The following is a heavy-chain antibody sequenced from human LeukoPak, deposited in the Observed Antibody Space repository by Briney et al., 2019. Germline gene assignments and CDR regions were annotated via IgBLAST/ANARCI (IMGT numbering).Heavy chain of an antibody. V-gene: IGHV3-48*01. CDR3: ARNLRGGDYVWGSYRPDAFDI. J-gene: IGHJ3*02. D-gene: IGHD3-16*02. Sequence: GGSLRLSCAASGFTFSSYSMNWVRQAPGKGLGWVSYISSSSTTIYYADSVKGRFTISRDSAQNSLYLQMSSLRAEDTAVYYCARNLRGGDYVWGSYRPDAFDIWGQGTMVTVSS. CDR2: ISSSSTTI. CDR1: GFTFSSYS.